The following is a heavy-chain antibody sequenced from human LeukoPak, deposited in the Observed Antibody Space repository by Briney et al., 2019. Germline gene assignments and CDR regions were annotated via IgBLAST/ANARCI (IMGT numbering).Heavy chain of an antibody. J-gene: IGHJ5*02. CDR2: IKQDGSEK. CDR3: ARAGLAARPLLYLTTYNWFVP. V-gene: IGHV3-7*01. CDR1: GFTFSSYW. Sequence: GGSLRLSCAASGFTFSSYWMSWVRQAPGKGLEWVANIKQDGSEKYYVDSVKGRFTISRDNAKNSLYLQMNSLRAEDTAVYYCARAGLAARPLLYLTTYNWFVPWGQGTLVTVSS. D-gene: IGHD6-6*01.